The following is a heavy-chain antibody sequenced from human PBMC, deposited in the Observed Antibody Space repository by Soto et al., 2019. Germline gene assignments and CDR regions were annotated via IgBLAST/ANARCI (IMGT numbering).Heavy chain of an antibody. V-gene: IGHV3-9*01. J-gene: IGHJ4*02. CDR3: AKGGHYDFWSGRTFDY. D-gene: IGHD3-3*01. CDR2: ISWNSGSI. Sequence: GWSLRLSCAASVFTFDDYAMHWVRQAPGKGLEWVSGISWNSGSIGYADSVKGRFTISRDNAKNSLYLQMNSLRAEDTALYYCAKGGHYDFWSGRTFDYWGQGTLVTVSS. CDR1: VFTFDDYA.